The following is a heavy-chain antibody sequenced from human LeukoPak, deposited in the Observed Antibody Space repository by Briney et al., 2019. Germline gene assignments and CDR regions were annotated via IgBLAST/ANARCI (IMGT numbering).Heavy chain of an antibody. D-gene: IGHD3-10*01. J-gene: IGHJ4*02. V-gene: IGHV4-34*01. CDR3: ARDGSGTENDY. CDR1: GGSFSGYY. Sequence: SETLSLTCAVYGGSFSGYYWSWIRQPPGKGLEWIGEINHSGSTNYNPSLKSRVTISVDTSKNQFSLKLSSVTAADTAVYYCARDGSGTENDYWGQGTLVTVSS. CDR2: INHSGST.